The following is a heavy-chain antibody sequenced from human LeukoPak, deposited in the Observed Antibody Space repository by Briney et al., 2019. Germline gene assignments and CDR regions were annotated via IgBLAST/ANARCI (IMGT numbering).Heavy chain of an antibody. V-gene: IGHV4-61*08. J-gene: IGHJ3*02. D-gene: IGHD2-21*02. CDR2: IYYSGST. CDR1: GGSISSGGYY. Sequence: SETLSLTCTVSGGSISSGGYYWSWIRQPPGKGLEWIGYIYYSGSTNYNPSLKSRITISVDTSKNQFSLKLSSVTAADTAVYYCARGFSGGDSLSAFDIWGQGTMVTVSS. CDR3: ARGFSGGDSLSAFDI.